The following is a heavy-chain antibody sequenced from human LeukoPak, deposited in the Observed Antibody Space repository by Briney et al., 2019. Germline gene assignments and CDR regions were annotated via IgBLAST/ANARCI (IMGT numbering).Heavy chain of an antibody. CDR1: GGSFSGYY. CDR3: ARGPDILTGYFNDAFDI. J-gene: IGHJ3*02. CDR2: IYHSGST. D-gene: IGHD3-9*01. V-gene: IGHV4-34*01. Sequence: KPSETLSLTCAVYGGSFSGYYWSWIRQPPGKGLEWIGSIYHSGSTYYNPSLKSRVTISVDTSKNQFSLKLNSVTAADTAVYYCARGPDILTGYFNDAFDIWGQGTMVTVSS.